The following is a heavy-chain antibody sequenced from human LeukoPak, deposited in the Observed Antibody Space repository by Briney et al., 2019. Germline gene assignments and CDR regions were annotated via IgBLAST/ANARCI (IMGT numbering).Heavy chain of an antibody. CDR1: GDSIRSGTNN. J-gene: IGHJ4*02. D-gene: IGHD3-3*01. Sequence: SETLSLTCAVSGDSIRSGTNNWSWIRQPPGKGLEWIGYIYHSGSTCYNPSLQSRVTISVDTSKSQFSLKLSSVTAADTAVYYCARTRDFWSGYFDYWGQGILVTVSS. CDR2: IYHSGST. CDR3: ARTRDFWSGYFDY. V-gene: IGHV4-30-2*01.